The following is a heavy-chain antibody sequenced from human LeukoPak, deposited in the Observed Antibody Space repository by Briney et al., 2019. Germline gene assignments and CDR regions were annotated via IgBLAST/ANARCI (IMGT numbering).Heavy chain of an antibody. J-gene: IGHJ4*02. CDR3: TRTYSSSSIDY. Sequence: SETLSLTCAVYGGSFSGYYWSWIRQPPGKGPEWIGEINHSGSTNYNPSLKSRVTISVDTSKNQFSLKLSSVTAADTAVYYCTRTYSSSSIDYWGQGALVTVSS. CDR1: GGSFSGYY. V-gene: IGHV4-34*01. D-gene: IGHD6-6*01. CDR2: INHSGST.